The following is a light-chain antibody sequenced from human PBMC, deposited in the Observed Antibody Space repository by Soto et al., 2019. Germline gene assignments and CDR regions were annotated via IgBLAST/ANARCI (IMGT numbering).Light chain of an antibody. CDR1: QSVSSN. CDR2: GAS. CDR3: QQYNNWPET. Sequence: LTQSPGALSLSPGERATLSCMASQSVSSNLAWYQQKPGQAPRLLIYGASTRATGIPARFSGSGSGTEFTLTISSLQSEDFAVYYCQQYNNWPETFGQGTKVDIK. J-gene: IGKJ1*01. V-gene: IGKV3-15*01.